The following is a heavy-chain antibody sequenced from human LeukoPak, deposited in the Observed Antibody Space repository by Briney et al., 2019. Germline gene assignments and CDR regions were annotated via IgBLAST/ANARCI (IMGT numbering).Heavy chain of an antibody. CDR2: MNPNSGNT. J-gene: IGHJ4*02. V-gene: IGHV1-8*01. D-gene: IGHD3-9*01. Sequence: ASVKVSCKASGYTFTSYDINWVRQATGQGLGWMGWMNPNSGNTGYAQKFQGRVTITRNTSISTAYMELSSLRSEDTAVYYCARKLRYFDWSTLGYWGQGTLVTVSS. CDR1: GYTFTSYD. CDR3: ARKLRYFDWSTLGY.